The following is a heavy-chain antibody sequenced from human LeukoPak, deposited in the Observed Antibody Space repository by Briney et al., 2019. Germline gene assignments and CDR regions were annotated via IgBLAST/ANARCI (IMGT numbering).Heavy chain of an antibody. D-gene: IGHD2-15*01. CDR3: ARGGSRSWDYNYYYYMDV. CDR2: INHSGST. J-gene: IGHJ6*03. V-gene: IGHV4-34*01. CDR1: GGSFSDYY. Sequence: SETLSLTCAVYGGSFSDYYWSWIRQSPGKGLEWIGEINHSGSTNYNPSLKNRVTISVDTSKNQFSLNLNSVTAADTAVYYCARGGSRSWDYNYYYYMDVWGKGTTVTVSS.